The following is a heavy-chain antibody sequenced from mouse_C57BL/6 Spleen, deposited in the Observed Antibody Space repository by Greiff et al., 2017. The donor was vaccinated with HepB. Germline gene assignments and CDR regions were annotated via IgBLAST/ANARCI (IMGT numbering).Heavy chain of an antibody. Sequence: VQLQQSGPELVKPGASVKISCKASGYAFSSSWMNWVKQRPGKGLEWIGRIYPGDGDTNYNGKFKGKATLTADKSSSTGYMQLSSLTSEDSAVYFCARIYYGNPYYAMDYWGQGTSVTVSS. J-gene: IGHJ4*01. D-gene: IGHD2-1*01. CDR2: IYPGDGDT. CDR1: GYAFSSSW. V-gene: IGHV1-82*01. CDR3: ARIYYGNPYYAMDY.